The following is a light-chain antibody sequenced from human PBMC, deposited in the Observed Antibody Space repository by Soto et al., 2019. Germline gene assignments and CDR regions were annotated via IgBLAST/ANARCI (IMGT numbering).Light chain of an antibody. CDR1: QVISNW. Sequence: DVQMTQSPPSVSASVGDRVTITCRASQVISNWLAWYQQKPGKAPQLLIYPASSLQSGVPSRFSGSGSGTDFTLTISSLQPEDFAIYYCQQANSLPPTFGGGTKVEIK. CDR2: PAS. CDR3: QQANSLPPT. V-gene: IGKV1-12*01. J-gene: IGKJ4*01.